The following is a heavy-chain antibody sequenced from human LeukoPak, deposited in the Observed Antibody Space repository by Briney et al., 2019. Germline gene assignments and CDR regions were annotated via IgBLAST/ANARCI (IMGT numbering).Heavy chain of an antibody. D-gene: IGHD3-10*01. V-gene: IGHV4-34*01. J-gene: IGHJ4*02. CDR2: INHSGST. Sequence: SGTLSLTCAVYGGSFSGYYWSWIRQPPGKGLEWIGEINHSGSTNYNPSLKSRVTISVDTSKNQFSLKLSSVTAADTAVYYCARGYYGSGSQNFDYWGQGTLVTVSS. CDR3: ARGYYGSGSQNFDY. CDR1: GGSFSGYY.